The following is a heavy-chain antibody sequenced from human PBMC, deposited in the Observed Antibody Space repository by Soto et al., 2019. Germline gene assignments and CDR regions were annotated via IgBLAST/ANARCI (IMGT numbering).Heavy chain of an antibody. D-gene: IGHD5-12*01. CDR2: IYYSGST. J-gene: IGHJ4*02. CDR1: GGYLSSYY. Sequence: PSETLSVTCTVSGGYLSSYYLSWIRPPPGKGLEWIGYIYYSGSTNYNPSLKSRVTISVDTSKNQFSLKLSSVTAADTAVYYCARGSSGYDLYFDYWGQGTLVTVSS. CDR3: ARGSSGYDLYFDY. V-gene: IGHV4-59*01.